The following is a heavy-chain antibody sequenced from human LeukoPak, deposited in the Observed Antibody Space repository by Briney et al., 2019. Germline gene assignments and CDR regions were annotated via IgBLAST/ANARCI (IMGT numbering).Heavy chain of an antibody. J-gene: IGHJ4*02. V-gene: IGHV3-30*04. D-gene: IGHD6-13*01. CDR1: GFTFSSYA. Sequence: GGSLRLSCAASGFTFSSYAMHWVRQAPGKGLEWVAVISYDGSNKYYADSVKGRFTISRDNSKNTLYLQMNSLRAEDTAVYYCARSRPGYSSSWHLALLLDYWGQGTLVTVSS. CDR2: ISYDGSNK. CDR3: ARSRPGYSSSWHLALLLDY.